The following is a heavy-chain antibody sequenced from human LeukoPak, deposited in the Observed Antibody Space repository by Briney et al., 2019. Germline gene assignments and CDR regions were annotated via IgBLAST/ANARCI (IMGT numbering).Heavy chain of an antibody. J-gene: IGHJ3*02. V-gene: IGHV3-9*03. CDR2: ISWNSGSI. CDR3: AKVGYTYAFDI. D-gene: IGHD5-24*01. Sequence: GRSLRLSCAASGFTFDDYAMHWVRQAPGKGLEWASGISWNSGSIGYADSVKGRFTISRDNAKNSLYLQMNSLRAEDMALYYCAKVGYTYAFDIWGQGTMVTVSS. CDR1: GFTFDDYA.